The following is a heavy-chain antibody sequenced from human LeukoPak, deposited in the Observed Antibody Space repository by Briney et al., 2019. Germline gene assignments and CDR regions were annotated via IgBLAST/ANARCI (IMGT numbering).Heavy chain of an antibody. V-gene: IGHV3-30*04. D-gene: IGHD5-24*01. CDR1: GFPFNTYP. Sequence: GSLRLSCAASGFPFNTYPMHWARQAPGKGLEWVTLVSSDGNNKYYADSVKGRFTISRDNSKNRLYLQVDSLRSEDTAMYYCARGGYIDALNCWGRGTLVTVSS. CDR3: ARGGYIDALNC. J-gene: IGHJ4*02. CDR2: VSSDGNNK.